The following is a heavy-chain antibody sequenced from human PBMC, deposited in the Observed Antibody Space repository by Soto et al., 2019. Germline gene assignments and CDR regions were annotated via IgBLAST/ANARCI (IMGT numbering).Heavy chain of an antibody. V-gene: IGHV1-2*04. CDR2: INPNSGGT. D-gene: IGHD3-10*01. CDR1: GYTFTGYY. Sequence: GASVKVSCKASGYTFTGYYMHWVRQAPGQGLEWMGWINPNSGGTNYAQKFQGWVTMTRDTSISTAYMELSRLRSDDTAVYYCARGLLGDYYGSGRIFDYWGQGTLVTVSS. J-gene: IGHJ4*02. CDR3: ARGLLGDYYGSGRIFDY.